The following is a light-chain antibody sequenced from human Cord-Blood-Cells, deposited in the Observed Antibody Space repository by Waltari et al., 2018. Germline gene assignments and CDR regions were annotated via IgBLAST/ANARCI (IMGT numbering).Light chain of an antibody. V-gene: IGKV3-20*01. Sequence: EIVLPQSPGTLSLSPGERATLSCRASQSVSSSYLAWYQQKHGQAPGLLIYGASSRATGIPDRFSGSGSGTDFTLTISRLEPEDFAVYYCQQYGSSPGAFGGGTKVEIK. CDR1: QSVSSSY. CDR2: GAS. CDR3: QQYGSSPGA. J-gene: IGKJ4*01.